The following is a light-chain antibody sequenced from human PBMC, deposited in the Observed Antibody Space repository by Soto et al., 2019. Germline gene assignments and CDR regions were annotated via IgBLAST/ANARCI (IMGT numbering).Light chain of an antibody. CDR3: GSYTSTDTPFV. CDR2: EVN. CDR1: STDVGGYNY. Sequence: QSARARPSSVSGSPGQSITISCTGTSTDVGGYNYVSWYQHHPGKGPKLIIYEVNSRPSGVSDRFSGSKSGNKASLTISNLEAEDESDYYCGSYTSTDTPFVFGTGTKVTVL. J-gene: IGLJ1*01. V-gene: IGLV2-14*01.